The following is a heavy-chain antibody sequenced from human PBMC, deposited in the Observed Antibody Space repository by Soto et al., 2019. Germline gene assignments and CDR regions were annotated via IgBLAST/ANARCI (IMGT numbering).Heavy chain of an antibody. CDR2: IYYSGRT. J-gene: IGHJ6*02. CDR3: ARDLRPTPSYYGSGPYGLDV. CDR1: GGSIGSYH. D-gene: IGHD3-10*01. V-gene: IGHV4-59*01. Sequence: SETLSLTCTVSGGSIGSYHWSWIRQSPGKGLEWIGYIYYSGRTTYNPSLKSRVTMSVDRSQNQISLKLNSVTAADTAVYYCARDLRPTPSYYGSGPYGLDVWGQGTTVTVSS.